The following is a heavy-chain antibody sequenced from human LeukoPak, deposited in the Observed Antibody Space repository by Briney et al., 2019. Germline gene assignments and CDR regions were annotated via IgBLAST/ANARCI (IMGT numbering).Heavy chain of an antibody. V-gene: IGHV1-58*01. J-gene: IGHJ4*02. CDR1: AFTFTSSA. Sequence: SVNVSCKASAFTFTSSAVQWVRQARGQLIEWIGSILVGSGNTNYAQKCQERVTISTDMSTRRAYMELSSLRSEDTAVYYCAAVQVGANYYFDYWGQGTLVTVSS. CDR3: AAVQVGANYYFDY. D-gene: IGHD1-26*01. CDR2: ILVGSGNT.